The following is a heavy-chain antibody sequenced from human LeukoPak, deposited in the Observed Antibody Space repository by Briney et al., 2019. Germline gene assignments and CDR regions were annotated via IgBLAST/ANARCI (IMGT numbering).Heavy chain of an antibody. J-gene: IGHJ6*02. V-gene: IGHV3-23*01. Sequence: GGSLRLSCAASGFIFSSYSMSWVRQAPGKGLEWVSVIAGSGGNTYYADSVKGRFTISKDNSKNTVYLQMSSLRVDDTAVYYCAKAASSSWPSYYYGMDVWGQGTTVTVSS. CDR2: IAGSGGNT. D-gene: IGHD6-13*01. CDR3: AKAASSSWPSYYYGMDV. CDR1: GFIFSSYS.